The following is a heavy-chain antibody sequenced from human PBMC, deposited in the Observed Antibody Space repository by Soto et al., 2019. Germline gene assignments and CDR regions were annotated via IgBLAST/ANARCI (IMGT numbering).Heavy chain of an antibody. CDR1: GLTFNTYG. D-gene: IGHD2-2*02. CDR2: ISYDGSEK. V-gene: IGHV3-30*18. J-gene: IGHJ4*01. CDR3: AKSPNFYFSSPSCYKYYLD. Sequence: GGSLRLSCAVSGLTFNTYGMHWVRQAPGKGLEWVAAISYDGSEKYYVDYVKGRFTISKDNSKNTLYLQMNSLRPEDTAVYYCAKSPNFYFSSPSCYKYYLD.